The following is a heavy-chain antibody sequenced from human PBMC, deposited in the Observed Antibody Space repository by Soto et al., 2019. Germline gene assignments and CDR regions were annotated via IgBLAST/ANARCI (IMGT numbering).Heavy chain of an antibody. Sequence: ASVKVSCKASGYTFTSYDMHWVRQAPGQRLEWMGWINAGNGNTKYSQKFQGRVTITRDTSASTAYMELSSLRSEDTAVYYCAKRRLNTITSLSDFWGQGVQVTVSS. CDR1: GYTFTSYD. CDR3: AKRRLNTITSLSDF. J-gene: IGHJ1*01. V-gene: IGHV1-3*01. CDR2: INAGNGNT. D-gene: IGHD2-2*01.